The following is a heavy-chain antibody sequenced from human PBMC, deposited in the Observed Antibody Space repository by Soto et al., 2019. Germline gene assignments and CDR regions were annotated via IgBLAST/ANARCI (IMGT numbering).Heavy chain of an antibody. CDR1: GDTFSFYT. CDR3: ATSYGSGYRAFDY. V-gene: IGHV1-69*02. D-gene: IGHD3-10*01. J-gene: IGHJ4*02. CDR2: VNPILSMS. Sequence: QVQLVQSGAELKKPGSSVKVSCKASGDTFSFYTINWVRQAPGLGLEWMGRVNPILSMSNYAQKFLGRVTMTADKSTSTAYMELRSLRSEDTAFYYCATSYGSGYRAFDYWGQGALVTVSS.